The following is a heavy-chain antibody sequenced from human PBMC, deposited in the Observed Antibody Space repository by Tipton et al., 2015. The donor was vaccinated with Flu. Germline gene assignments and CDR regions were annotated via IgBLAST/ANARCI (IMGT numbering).Heavy chain of an antibody. V-gene: IGHV4-31*03. CDR1: GGSISSGDFC. J-gene: IGHJ4*02. CDR2: INHSRTT. D-gene: IGHD7-27*01. Sequence: TLSLTCTVSGGSISSGDFCWTWIRHHPGKGLEWIGEINHSRTTNYNPSLKSRVTISVDTSKNQFSLKLTSVTAADTAVYYCASKFANWGVWKPLDYWGQGTLVTVSS. CDR3: ASKFANWGVWKPLDY.